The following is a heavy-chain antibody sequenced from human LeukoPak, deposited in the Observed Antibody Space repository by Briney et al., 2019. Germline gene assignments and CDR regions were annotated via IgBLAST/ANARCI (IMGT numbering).Heavy chain of an antibody. CDR2: ISGSGGST. CDR1: GFTFSSYA. CDR3: AKDLTGYSSSRNWFDP. D-gene: IGHD6-13*01. J-gene: IGHJ5*02. V-gene: IGHV3-23*01. Sequence: GGSLRLSCAASGFTFSSYAMSWVRQAPGKGLEWVSAISGSGGSTYYADSVKGRFTISRDNSKNTLYLQMNSLRAEDTAVYYCAKDLTGYSSSRNWFDPWGQGTLVTVSS.